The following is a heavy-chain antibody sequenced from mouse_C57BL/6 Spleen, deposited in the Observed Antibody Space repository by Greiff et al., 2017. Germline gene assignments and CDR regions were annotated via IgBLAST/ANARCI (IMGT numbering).Heavy chain of an antibody. Sequence: EVQVVESGGGLVKPGGSLKLSCAASGFTFSDYGMHWVRQAPEKGLEWVAYISSGSSTIYYADTVKGRFTISRDNAKNTLFLQMTSLRSEDTAMYYCARYGSSSYWYFDVWGTGTTVTVSS. CDR3: ARYGSSSYWYFDV. D-gene: IGHD1-1*01. J-gene: IGHJ1*03. V-gene: IGHV5-17*01. CDR1: GFTFSDYG. CDR2: ISSGSSTI.